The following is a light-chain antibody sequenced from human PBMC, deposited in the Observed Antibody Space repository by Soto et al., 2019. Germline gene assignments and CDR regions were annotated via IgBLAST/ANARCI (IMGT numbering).Light chain of an antibody. CDR3: QQYNNWPPIT. CDR1: ESVASN. CDR2: GAS. V-gene: IGKV3-15*01. Sequence: EIVLTQSPGTLSLSPGERATLSCRAIESVASNYLAWYQHKPGQAPRLLIYGASTRATGIPARFSGSGSGTEFTLTISSLQSEDFAVYYCQQYNNWPPITFGQGTRLEIK. J-gene: IGKJ5*01.